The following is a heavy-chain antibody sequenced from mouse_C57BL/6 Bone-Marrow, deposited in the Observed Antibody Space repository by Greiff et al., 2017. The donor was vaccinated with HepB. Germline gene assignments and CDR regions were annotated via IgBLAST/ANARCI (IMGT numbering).Heavy chain of an antibody. CDR3: ARLYGNRYYAMDY. CDR2: ISDGGSYT. J-gene: IGHJ4*01. CDR1: GFTFSSYA. D-gene: IGHD2-1*01. Sequence: DVMLVESGGGLVKPGGSLKLSCAASGFTFSSYAMSWVRQTPEKRLEWVATISDGGSYTYYPDNVKGRFTISRDNAKNNLYLQMSHLKSEDTAMYYCARLYGNRYYAMDYWGQGTSVTVSS. V-gene: IGHV5-4*03.